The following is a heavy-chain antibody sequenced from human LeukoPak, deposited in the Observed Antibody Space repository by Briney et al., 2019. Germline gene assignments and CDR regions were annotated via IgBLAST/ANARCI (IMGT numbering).Heavy chain of an antibody. J-gene: IGHJ5*02. Sequence: PSETLSLTCTVSGGSNSSGDYYWSWIRQPPGKGLEWIGYIFYSGNTYYNPSLKGRVTISVDTSKNQFSLKLSSVTAADTAVYYCARAALTGYSTPKRFDPWGQGTLVTVSS. CDR3: ARAALTGYSTPKRFDP. D-gene: IGHD3-9*01. V-gene: IGHV4-30-4*01. CDR2: IFYSGNT. CDR1: GGSNSSGDYY.